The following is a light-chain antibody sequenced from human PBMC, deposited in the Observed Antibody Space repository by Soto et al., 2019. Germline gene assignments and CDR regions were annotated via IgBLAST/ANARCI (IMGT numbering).Light chain of an antibody. J-gene: IGLJ3*02. CDR1: SSNIGSNF. CDR2: NNS. Sequence: QSLLTQPPSASGTPGQRVTISCSGSSSNIGSNFVYWYQQLPGTAPKVLIYNNSQRPSGVPDRFSGSKSGTSASLAINGLRSENEADYYCAAWDDSLNGWVFGGGTKLTVL. V-gene: IGLV1-47*02. CDR3: AAWDDSLNGWV.